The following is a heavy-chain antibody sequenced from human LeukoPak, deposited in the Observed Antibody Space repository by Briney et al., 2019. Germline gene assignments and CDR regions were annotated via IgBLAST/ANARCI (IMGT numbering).Heavy chain of an antibody. CDR1: GYTFTSYG. Sequence: GASVKVSCKASGYTFTSYGISWVRQAPGQGLERMGWISAYNGNTNYAQKLQGRVPMTTDTPTSTAYMELRSLRSDDTAVYYCARRIRTTVTDNWFDPWGQGTLVTVSS. J-gene: IGHJ5*02. CDR3: ARRIRTTVTDNWFDP. V-gene: IGHV1-18*01. D-gene: IGHD4-11*01. CDR2: ISAYNGNT.